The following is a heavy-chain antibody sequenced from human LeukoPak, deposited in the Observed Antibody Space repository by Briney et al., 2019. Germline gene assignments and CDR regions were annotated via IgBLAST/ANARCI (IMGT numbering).Heavy chain of an antibody. CDR2: INHSGST. CDR1: GGSFSGYY. J-gene: IGHJ4*02. Sequence: SETLSLTCAVYGGSFSGYYWSWIRQPPGKGLEWIGEINHSGSTNYNPSLKSRVTISVDTSKNQFSLKLSSVTAADTAVYYCARTPLGGYWGSHFDHWGQGTLVTVSS. D-gene: IGHD2-21*01. CDR3: ARTPLGGYWGSHFDH. V-gene: IGHV4-34*01.